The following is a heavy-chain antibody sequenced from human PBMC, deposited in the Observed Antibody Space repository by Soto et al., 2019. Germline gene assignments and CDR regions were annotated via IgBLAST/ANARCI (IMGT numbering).Heavy chain of an antibody. D-gene: IGHD6-13*01. Sequence: ASVKVSCKASGYTFTGYYMHWVRQAPGQGLEWMGWINPNSGGTNYAQKFQGWVTMTRDTSISTAYMELSRLRSDDTAVYYCARSGEAATYYYGMDVWGQGTTVTVSS. CDR1: GYTFTGYY. CDR2: INPNSGGT. CDR3: ARSGEAATYYYGMDV. J-gene: IGHJ6*02. V-gene: IGHV1-2*04.